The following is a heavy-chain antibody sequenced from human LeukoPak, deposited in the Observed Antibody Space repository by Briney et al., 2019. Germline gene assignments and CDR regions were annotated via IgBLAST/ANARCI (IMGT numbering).Heavy chain of an antibody. V-gene: IGHV3-48*02. Sequence: PGGSLRLSCVPSRYSPTSIRMGWGCQAPGEGLEWVSYISSSSSTIYYADSVKGRFTISRDNAKNSPYLHMNSLRDEDTAVYYCAISSVLLIWGQGTMVTVSS. J-gene: IGHJ3*02. CDR1: RYSPTSIR. D-gene: IGHD2/OR15-2a*01. CDR2: ISSSSSTI. CDR3: AISSVLLI.